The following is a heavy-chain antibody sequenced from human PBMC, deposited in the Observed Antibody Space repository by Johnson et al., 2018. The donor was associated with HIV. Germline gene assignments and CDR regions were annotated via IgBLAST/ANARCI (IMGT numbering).Heavy chain of an antibody. Sequence: VQLVESGGGVVQPGRSLRLSCAASGFSFSSYAMHWVRQAPGKGLEWVTVISYDGGLKYYADSVKGRFTISRDNSKNTLYLQMNSLRAEDTAVYYCAKDGGARGSSWYEGVFDIWGQGTMVTVSS. CDR1: GFSFSSYA. D-gene: IGHD6-13*01. V-gene: IGHV3-30*04. CDR3: AKDGGARGSSWYEGVFDI. J-gene: IGHJ3*02. CDR2: ISYDGGLK.